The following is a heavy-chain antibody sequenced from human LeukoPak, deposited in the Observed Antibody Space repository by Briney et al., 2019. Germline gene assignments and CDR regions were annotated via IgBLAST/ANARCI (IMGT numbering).Heavy chain of an antibody. Sequence: PGGSLRLSCAASGFTFSSYWMSWVRQAPGKGLEWVSSISSRSSYISYADSVKGRFTISRDNAKNSLYLEMNSLRAEDTAVYYCVRDRSGSYPYYFDFWGQGTLLTASS. CDR2: ISSRSSYI. V-gene: IGHV3-21*01. CDR3: VRDRSGSYPYYFDF. D-gene: IGHD1-26*01. J-gene: IGHJ4*02. CDR1: GFTFSSYW.